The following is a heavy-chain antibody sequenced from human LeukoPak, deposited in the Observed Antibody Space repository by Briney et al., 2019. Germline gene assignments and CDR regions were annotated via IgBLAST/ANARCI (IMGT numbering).Heavy chain of an antibody. Sequence: SETLSLTCTVSGGSISSYYWSWIRQPAEKGLEWIGRIYTSGSTNYNPSLKSRVTMSVDTSKNQFSLKLSSVTAADTAVYYCARGDCSSTICYSPMDVWGKGTTVTVSS. CDR3: ARGDCSSTICYSPMDV. V-gene: IGHV4-4*07. J-gene: IGHJ6*03. CDR2: IYTSGST. D-gene: IGHD2-2*01. CDR1: GGSISSYY.